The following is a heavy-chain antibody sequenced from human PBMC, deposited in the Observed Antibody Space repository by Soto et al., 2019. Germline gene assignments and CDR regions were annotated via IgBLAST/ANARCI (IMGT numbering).Heavy chain of an antibody. CDR3: ARDPTYYDSSGYYGY. D-gene: IGHD3-22*01. CDR1: GGSISSGDYY. Sequence: TSETLSLTCTVSGGSISSGDYYWSWIRQPPGKGLEWIGYIYYSGSTYYNPSLKSRVTISVDTSKNQFSLKLSSVTAADTAVYYCARDPTYYDSSGYYGYWGQGTLVTVSS. V-gene: IGHV4-30-4*01. CDR2: IYYSGST. J-gene: IGHJ4*02.